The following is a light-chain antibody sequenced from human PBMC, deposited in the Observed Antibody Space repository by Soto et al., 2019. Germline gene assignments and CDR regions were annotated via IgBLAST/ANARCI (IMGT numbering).Light chain of an antibody. J-gene: IGKJ2*01. Sequence: DVVLTQSPLSLPVILGQPASISCRSSQSLAYSDGNTYLSWFHQRPGQSPRRLIYKVSNRDSGVPDRFSGSGSVTDFTLKISRVEAEDVGVYYCMQGIHWPPYTFGQGTKLDIK. CDR3: MQGIHWPPYT. CDR2: KVS. V-gene: IGKV2-30*01. CDR1: QSLAYSDGNTY.